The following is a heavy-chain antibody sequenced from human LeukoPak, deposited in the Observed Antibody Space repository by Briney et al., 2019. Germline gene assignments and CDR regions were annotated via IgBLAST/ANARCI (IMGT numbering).Heavy chain of an antibody. J-gene: IGHJ4*02. CDR3: ARASASYSAYDDY. CDR1: GFTFSSYW. D-gene: IGHD5-12*01. Sequence: PGGSLRLSCAASGFTFSSYWMSWVRQAPGKGLEWVANINQEGSEKYYVDSVKGRFTISRDNAKNSLYLQMNSLRAEDTAVYYCARASASYSAYDDYWGQGTLVTVSS. CDR2: INQEGSEK. V-gene: IGHV3-7*01.